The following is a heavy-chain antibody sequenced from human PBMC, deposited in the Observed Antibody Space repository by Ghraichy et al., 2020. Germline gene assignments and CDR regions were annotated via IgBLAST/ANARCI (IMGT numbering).Heavy chain of an antibody. Sequence: GESLNISCKASGYTFTSYAMYWVRQAPGQRLEWMGWINAGNGNTKYSQKFQGRVTITRDTSASTAYMELSSLRSEDTAVYYCASSAVSGLRLLGAFDIWGQGTMVTVSS. D-gene: IGHD2-15*01. V-gene: IGHV1-3*01. J-gene: IGHJ3*02. CDR1: GYTFTSYA. CDR3: ASSAVSGLRLLGAFDI. CDR2: INAGNGNT.